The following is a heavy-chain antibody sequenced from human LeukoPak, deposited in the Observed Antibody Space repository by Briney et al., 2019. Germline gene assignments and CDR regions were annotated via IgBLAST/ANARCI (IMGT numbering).Heavy chain of an antibody. CDR3: ARGRLGWPQNY. J-gene: IGHJ4*02. V-gene: IGHV4-38-2*02. CDR1: GYSISSGYY. D-gene: IGHD5-24*01. Sequence: SETLSLTCTVSGYSISSGYYWGWIRQPPGKGLEWIGSIYHSGSTYYNPSLKSRVTISVDTSRNQFSLKLSSVTAADTAVYYCARGRLGWPQNYWGQGTLVTVSS. CDR2: IYHSGST.